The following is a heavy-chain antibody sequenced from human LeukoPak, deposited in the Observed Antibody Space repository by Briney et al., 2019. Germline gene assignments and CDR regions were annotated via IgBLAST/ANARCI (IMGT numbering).Heavy chain of an antibody. D-gene: IGHD6-19*01. J-gene: IGHJ5*02. CDR3: AKGSGSGWYGWFDP. V-gene: IGHV3-23*01. CDR2: IDASGVNT. Sequence: GGSLRLSCAASRFTFSGYAMYWVRQAPGKGLEWVSCIDASGVNTYYADSVKGRFTISRDNSRNALYLQMNSLRAEDTAVYYCAKGSGSGWYGWFDPWGQGTLVTVSS. CDR1: RFTFSGYA.